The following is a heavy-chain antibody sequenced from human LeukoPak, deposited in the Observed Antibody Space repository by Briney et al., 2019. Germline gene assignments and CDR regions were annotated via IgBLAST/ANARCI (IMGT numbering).Heavy chain of an antibody. CDR1: GYNFTNYW. CDR2: IYPGDSDT. Sequence: RGESLKISCKGSGYNFTNYWIAWVRQMPGKGLEWMGIIYPGDSDTRYSPSFQGQVTISADKSISTAYLQWSSLKASDTAMYYCARRYCSSTTCYAGSDYWGQGTLVTVSS. D-gene: IGHD2-2*01. J-gene: IGHJ4*02. CDR3: ARRYCSSTTCYAGSDY. V-gene: IGHV5-51*01.